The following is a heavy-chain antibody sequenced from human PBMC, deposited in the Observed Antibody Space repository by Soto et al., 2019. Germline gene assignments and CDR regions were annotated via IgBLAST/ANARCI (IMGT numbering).Heavy chain of an antibody. J-gene: IGHJ3*02. D-gene: IGHD2-2*01. V-gene: IGHV1-2*04. CDR1: GYTFTGYY. CDR2: INPNSGGT. Sequence: QVQLVQSGAEVKKPGASVKVSCTASGYTFTGYYMHWVRQAPGQGLEWMGWINPNSGGTNYAQKFQGWVPMTRDTSISTAYMELSRLRSDDTAVYYCAREGQYCSSTSCHDAFDIWGQGTMVTVSS. CDR3: AREGQYCSSTSCHDAFDI.